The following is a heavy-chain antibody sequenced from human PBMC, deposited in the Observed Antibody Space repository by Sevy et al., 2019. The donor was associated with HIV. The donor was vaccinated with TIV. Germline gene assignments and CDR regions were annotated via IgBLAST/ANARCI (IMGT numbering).Heavy chain of an antibody. Sequence: GGSLRLSCAASGFIFSKFGMHWVRQAPGKGLEWVTFIRYDGSTKYYVESVKGRFTIYRDNSKNTQYQQMNSLRPEDRAVYYGAKGLGMVQGALLSDDVWGQGTMVTVSS. J-gene: IGHJ3*01. CDR3: AKGLGMVQGALLSDDV. D-gene: IGHD3-10*01. CDR2: IRYDGSTK. V-gene: IGHV3-30*02. CDR1: GFIFSKFG.